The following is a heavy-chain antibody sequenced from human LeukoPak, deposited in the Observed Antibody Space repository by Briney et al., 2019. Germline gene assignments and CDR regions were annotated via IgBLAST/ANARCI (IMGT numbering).Heavy chain of an antibody. CDR2: ISYDGSNK. V-gene: IGHV3-30*18. D-gene: IGHD3-22*01. CDR1: GFTFSSYG. Sequence: PGRSLRLSCAASGFTFSSYGMHWVRQALGKGLEWVAVISYDGSNKYYADSVKGRFTISRDNSKNTLYLQMNSLRAEDTAVYYCAKDHDSSGIDYWGQGTLVTVSS. J-gene: IGHJ4*02. CDR3: AKDHDSSGIDY.